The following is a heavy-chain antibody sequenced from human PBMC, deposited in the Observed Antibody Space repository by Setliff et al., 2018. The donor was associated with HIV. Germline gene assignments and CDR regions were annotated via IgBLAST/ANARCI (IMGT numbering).Heavy chain of an antibody. CDR1: GYTFTSYY. D-gene: IGHD6-13*01. Sequence: GASVKVSCKASGYTFTSYYMHWVRQAPGQGLEWMGIINPSGGSTYYAQKLQGRVTMTRATSATTVYMELTSLRSEDTAVYYCARDIAAAGNAFDMWGQGTMVTVSS. CDR2: INPSGGST. V-gene: IGHV1-46*01. CDR3: ARDIAAAGNAFDM. J-gene: IGHJ3*02.